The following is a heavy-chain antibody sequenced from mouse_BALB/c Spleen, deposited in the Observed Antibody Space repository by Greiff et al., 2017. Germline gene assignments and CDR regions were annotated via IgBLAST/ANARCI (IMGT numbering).Heavy chain of an antibody. J-gene: IGHJ3*01. Sequence: EVMLVESGGGLVKPGGSLKLSCAASGFTFSSYAMSWVRQTPEKRLEWVASISSGGSTYYPDSVKGRFTISRDNARNILYLQMSSLRSEDTAMYYCARADYGGYYWFAYWGQGTLVTVSA. CDR3: ARADYGGYYWFAY. V-gene: IGHV5-6-5*01. CDR1: GFTFSSYA. CDR2: ISSGGST. D-gene: IGHD2-3*01.